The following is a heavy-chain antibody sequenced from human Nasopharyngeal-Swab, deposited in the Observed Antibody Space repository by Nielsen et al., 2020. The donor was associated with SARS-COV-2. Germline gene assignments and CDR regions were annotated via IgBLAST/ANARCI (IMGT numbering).Heavy chain of an antibody. V-gene: IGHV3-20*01. J-gene: IGHJ6*02. CDR3: AREGGYCSGGSCPYYGMDV. Sequence: GESLKISCAASGFTFDDYGMRWVRQAPGKGLEWVSGINWNGGSTGYADSVKGRFTISRDNAKNSLYLQMNSLRAEDTALYHCAREGGYCSGGSCPYYGMDVWGQGTTVTVSS. CDR1: GFTFDDYG. D-gene: IGHD2-15*01. CDR2: INWNGGST.